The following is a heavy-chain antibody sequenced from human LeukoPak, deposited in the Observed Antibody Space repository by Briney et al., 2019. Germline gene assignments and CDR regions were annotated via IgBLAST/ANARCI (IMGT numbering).Heavy chain of an antibody. V-gene: IGHV3-23*01. Sequence: GGSLRLSCAASGFTFSNSAMNWVRQVPGKGLEWVSLISGSGGHTYYGDSVKGRFTISRDNSTNRLYLQMNSLRPEDTAVYYCAKGGAATMRDGYNYYYYYMEVWGRGTTVTVSS. CDR2: ISGSGGHT. J-gene: IGHJ6*03. D-gene: IGHD5-24*01. CDR1: GFTFSNSA. CDR3: AKGGAATMRDGYNYYYYYMEV.